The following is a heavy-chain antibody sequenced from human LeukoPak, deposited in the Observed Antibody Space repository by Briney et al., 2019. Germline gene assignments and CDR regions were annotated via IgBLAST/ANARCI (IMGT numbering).Heavy chain of an antibody. CDR1: GGSISSSSYY. CDR3: ARDGNIVATIGRNAFDI. D-gene: IGHD5-12*01. J-gene: IGHJ3*02. CDR2: IYYSGST. Sequence: TSETLSLTCTVSGGSISSSSYYWGWIRQPPGKGLEWIGSIYYSGSTYYNPSLKSRVTISVDTSKNQFSLKLSSVTAADTAVYYCARDGNIVATIGRNAFDIWGQGTMVTVSS. V-gene: IGHV4-39*07.